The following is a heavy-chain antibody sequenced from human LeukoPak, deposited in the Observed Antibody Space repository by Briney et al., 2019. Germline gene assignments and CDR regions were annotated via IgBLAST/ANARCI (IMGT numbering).Heavy chain of an antibody. V-gene: IGHV1-46*01. Sequence: ASVKVSCKASGYTFTSYYMHWVRQAPGQGLEWMGIINPSGGSTSYAQKFQGSVTMTRDTSTSTVYMELSSLRPEDTAVYYCASDYGGDHFDIWGQGTMVTVSS. CDR2: INPSGGST. CDR3: ASDYGGDHFDI. CDR1: GYTFTSYY. D-gene: IGHD4-23*01. J-gene: IGHJ3*02.